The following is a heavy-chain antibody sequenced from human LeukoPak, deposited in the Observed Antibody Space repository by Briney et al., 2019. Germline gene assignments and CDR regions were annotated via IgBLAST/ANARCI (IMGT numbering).Heavy chain of an antibody. V-gene: IGHV3-66*01. J-gene: IGHJ4*02. D-gene: IGHD6-19*01. CDR2: IFSGGST. CDR1: GFTVSSNY. CDR3: ARGPKPVAGIVDY. Sequence: PGGSLRLSCAASGFTVSSNYMSWVRQAPGKGLEWVSVIFSGGSTYYSDSVKGRFTISRDNSKNTLYLQMNSLRDEDTAVYYCARGPKPVAGIVDYWGQGTLVTVSS.